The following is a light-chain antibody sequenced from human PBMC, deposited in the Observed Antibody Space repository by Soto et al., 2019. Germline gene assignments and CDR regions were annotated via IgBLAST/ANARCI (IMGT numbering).Light chain of an antibody. CDR3: QQYENWPPVT. J-gene: IGKJ4*01. V-gene: IGKV3-15*01. Sequence: IVMTQSPATLSVSPGERVTLSCRASQNIRRSLAWYQQKLGQAPRLLIYNSFTRARGVAARFSGSGSGTDFTLTISSLQVEDFAVYFCQQYENWPPVTFGGGTKVEIK. CDR2: NSF. CDR1: QNIRRS.